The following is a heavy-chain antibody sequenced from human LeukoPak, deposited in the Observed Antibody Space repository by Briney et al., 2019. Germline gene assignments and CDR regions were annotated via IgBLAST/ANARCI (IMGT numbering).Heavy chain of an antibody. CDR1: GGSFSGYY. CDR2: MKPNGST. Sequence: PSETLSLTSAVSGGSFSGYYWTWIRHTPQKGLECSGEMKPNGSTKYNPSLRSRVTISVDTSKDQFSVELSSVTGADTAVYYCARGGQDVTMIVVVMTAVSYYLDVWGKGTTVTVS. D-gene: IGHD3-22*01. CDR3: ARGGQDVTMIVVVMTAVSYYLDV. V-gene: IGHV4-34*01. J-gene: IGHJ6*03.